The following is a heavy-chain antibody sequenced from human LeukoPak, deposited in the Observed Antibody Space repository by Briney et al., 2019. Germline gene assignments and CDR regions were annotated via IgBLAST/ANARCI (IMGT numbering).Heavy chain of an antibody. Sequence: ASVKVSCKASGYTFTSYYMHWVRQAPGQGLEWMGIINPSGGSTSYAQKFQGRVTMTRDMSTSTVYMELNSLRAEDTALYYCARDGDTSGYSDWGQGTLVTVSS. CDR2: INPSGGST. V-gene: IGHV1-46*01. J-gene: IGHJ4*02. D-gene: IGHD3-22*01. CDR1: GYTFTSYY. CDR3: ARDGDTSGYSD.